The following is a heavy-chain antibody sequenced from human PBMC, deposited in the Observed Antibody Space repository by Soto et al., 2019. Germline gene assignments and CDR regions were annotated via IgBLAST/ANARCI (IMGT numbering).Heavy chain of an antibody. Sequence: SETLSLTCSVSGVSINSRYWSWIRQPPGKGLEWIGYIDYVGSTNYAPSLQSRVTMSVDTSKNQVSLKLRYVTAADTAVYYCVRQRGNYFDFWGQGTLVTVSS. J-gene: IGHJ4*02. D-gene: IGHD3-10*01. CDR2: IDYVGST. CDR1: GVSINSRY. V-gene: IGHV4-59*11. CDR3: VRQRGNYFDF.